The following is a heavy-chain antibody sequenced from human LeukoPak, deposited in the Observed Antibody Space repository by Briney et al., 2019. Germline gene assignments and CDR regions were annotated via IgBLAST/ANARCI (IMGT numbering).Heavy chain of an antibody. CDR2: IIPILGIA. Sequence: ASVKVSCKASGGTFSIYAISWVRQAPGQGLEWMGRIIPILGIANYAQKFQGRVTITADKSTSTAYMELSSLRSEDTAVYYCARFDSYGGQYYFDYWGQGTLVTVSS. J-gene: IGHJ4*02. V-gene: IGHV1-69*04. CDR3: ARFDSYGGQYYFDY. D-gene: IGHD4-23*01. CDR1: GGTFSIYA.